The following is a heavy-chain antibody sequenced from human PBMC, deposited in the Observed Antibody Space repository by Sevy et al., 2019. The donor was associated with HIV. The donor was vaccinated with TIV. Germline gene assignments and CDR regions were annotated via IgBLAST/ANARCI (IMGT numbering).Heavy chain of an antibody. CDR2: TRNKANSYTT. D-gene: IGHD2-15*01. Sequence: GGSLRLSCAASGFTFSEHYMDWVRQAPGKGLEWVGRTRNKANSYTTEYAASGKGRFTISRDDSKNSLYLQMNSLKTEDTAVYYCARSRYCSGGSCQTGYFQHWGQGTLVTVSS. CDR1: GFTFSEHY. V-gene: IGHV3-72*01. CDR3: ARSRYCSGGSCQTGYFQH. J-gene: IGHJ1*01.